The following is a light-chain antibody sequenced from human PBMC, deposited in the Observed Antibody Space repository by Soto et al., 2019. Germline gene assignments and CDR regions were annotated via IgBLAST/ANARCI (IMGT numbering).Light chain of an antibody. Sequence: EIVLTQSPGSLSLSPGERATLSCRASQSVSSSYLAWYQQKPGQAPRLIIYGASNRATGIPDRFSGSGSGTDFTLTISRLEPEDFAVYYCQHYSSSPGVTFGPGTKVDIK. V-gene: IGKV3-20*01. CDR2: GAS. CDR1: QSVSSSY. CDR3: QHYSSSPGVT. J-gene: IGKJ3*01.